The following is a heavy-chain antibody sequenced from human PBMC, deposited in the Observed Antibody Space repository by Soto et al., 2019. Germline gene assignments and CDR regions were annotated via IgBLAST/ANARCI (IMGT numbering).Heavy chain of an antibody. CDR3: ARAPLRFLEWLLDLDY. J-gene: IGHJ4*02. Sequence: VGSLRLSCAASGFTFSSYAMHWVRQAPGKGLEWVAVISYDGSNKYYADSVKGRFTISRDNSKNTLYLQMNSLRAEDTAVYYCARAPLRFLEWLLDLDYWGQGTLVTVSS. CDR2: ISYDGSNK. CDR1: GFTFSSYA. D-gene: IGHD3-3*01. V-gene: IGHV3-30-3*01.